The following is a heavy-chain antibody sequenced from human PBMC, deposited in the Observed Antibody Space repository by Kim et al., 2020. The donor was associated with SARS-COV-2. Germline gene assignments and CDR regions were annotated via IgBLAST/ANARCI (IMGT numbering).Heavy chain of an antibody. CDR2: ISASGSST. V-gene: IGHV3-23*01. CDR1: GFTFTNYA. D-gene: IGHD6-19*01. CDR3: AKNNESSSGSDRNDWLDP. J-gene: IGHJ5*02. Sequence: GGSLRLSCAVSGFTFTNYAMTWVRQAPGKGLEWVSGISASGSSTYYADSVKGRVSISRDNTKNTLYLQMISLRTEDTALYYCAKNNESSSGSDRNDWLDP.